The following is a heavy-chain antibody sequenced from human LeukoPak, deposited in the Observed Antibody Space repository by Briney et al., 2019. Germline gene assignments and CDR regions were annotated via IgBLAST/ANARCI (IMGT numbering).Heavy chain of an antibody. CDR1: GGSISSSSYY. CDR3: ARCKKNNCDSSGYHGDWFDP. J-gene: IGHJ5*02. D-gene: IGHD3-22*01. V-gene: IGHV4-39*01. CDR2: IYYSGST. Sequence: SETLSLTCTVSGGSISSSSYYWGWIRQPPGKGLEWIGSIYYSGSTYYNPSLKSRVTISVDTSKNQFSLKLSSVTAADTAVYYCARCKKNNCDSSGYHGDWFDPWGQGTLVTVSS.